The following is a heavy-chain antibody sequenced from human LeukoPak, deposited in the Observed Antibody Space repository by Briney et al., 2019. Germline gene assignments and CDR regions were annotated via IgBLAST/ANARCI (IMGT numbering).Heavy chain of an antibody. V-gene: IGHV1-69*13. J-gene: IGHJ6*03. CDR1: GGTFSSYA. CDR2: IIPIFGTA. Sequence: SVKVSCKASGGTFSSYAISWVRQAPGQGLEWMGGIIPIFGTANYAQKFQGRVTITADESTSTAYMELSSLRSEDTAVYYCARDTARNYYYYYMDVWGKGTTVTVSS. D-gene: IGHD5-18*01. CDR3: ARDTARNYYYYYMDV.